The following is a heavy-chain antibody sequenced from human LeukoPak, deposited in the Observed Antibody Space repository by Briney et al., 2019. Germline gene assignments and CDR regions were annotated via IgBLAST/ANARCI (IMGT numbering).Heavy chain of an antibody. V-gene: IGHV4-4*07. Sequence: SETLSLTCTVSGDSISSYYWSWIRQPAGKGLECIGRIYTSGSTNYNPSLKSRVTMSVDTSKNQFSLKLSSVTAADTAVYYCARVRIAAAGTLGFDPWGQGTLVTVSS. D-gene: IGHD6-13*01. CDR2: IYTSGST. CDR3: ARVRIAAAGTLGFDP. J-gene: IGHJ5*02. CDR1: GDSISSYY.